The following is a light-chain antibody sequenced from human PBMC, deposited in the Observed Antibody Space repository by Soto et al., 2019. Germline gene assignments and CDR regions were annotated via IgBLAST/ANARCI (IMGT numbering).Light chain of an antibody. J-gene: IGKJ2*01. CDR2: GAS. V-gene: IGKV3-20*01. CDR1: QSVSSSY. CDR3: QQYGSSPYT. Sequence: EIVLAQSPDTLSLSPGERATLSCRASQSVSSSYLAWYQQKPGQAPRLLIYGASSRATVIPDRFSGSGSGTDFTLTISRLEPEDVAVYYCQQYGSSPYTFGQGTKLEI.